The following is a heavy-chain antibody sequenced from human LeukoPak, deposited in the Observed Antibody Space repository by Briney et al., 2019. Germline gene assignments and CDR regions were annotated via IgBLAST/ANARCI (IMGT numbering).Heavy chain of an antibody. CDR2: ISGNKGNT. D-gene: IGHD4/OR15-4a*01. Sequence: GASVKVSCKASGYTFTSYGINWVRQAPGQGLEWMGWISGNKGNTHYAQNLQGRVTVTTDTSTSTAYMELRSLRSDDTAIYYCARGPIALRDYHYMDVWGKGTTVTVSS. J-gene: IGHJ6*03. CDR3: ARGPIALRDYHYMDV. V-gene: IGHV1-18*04. CDR1: GYTFTSYG.